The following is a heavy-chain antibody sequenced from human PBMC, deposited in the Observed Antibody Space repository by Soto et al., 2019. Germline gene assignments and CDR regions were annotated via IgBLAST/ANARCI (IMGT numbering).Heavy chain of an antibody. CDR2: ISWNSGSI. V-gene: IGHV3-9*01. J-gene: IGHJ5*02. CDR1: GFTFDDYA. CDR3: AKEYIESIAAPHAGFDA. Sequence: GGSLRLSCAASGFTFDDYAMHWVRQAPGKGLEWVSGISWNSGSIGYADSVKGRFTISRDNAKNSLYLQMNSLRAEDTALYYCAKEYIESIAAPHAGFDAWGQGTPVTVSS. D-gene: IGHD6-6*01.